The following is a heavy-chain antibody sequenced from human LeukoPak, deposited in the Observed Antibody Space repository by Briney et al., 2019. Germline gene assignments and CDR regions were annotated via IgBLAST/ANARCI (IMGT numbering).Heavy chain of an antibody. V-gene: IGHV4-59*08. D-gene: IGHD3-22*01. Sequence: PSETLSLTCTVSGGSISSYYWCWIRQPPGKGLEWIGSIYHSGSTYYNPSLKSRVTIPVDTSKNQFSLKLSPVTAADTAVYYCARHGTGDYDSSGYIIDAFDIWGQGTMVTVSS. CDR1: GGSISSYY. CDR2: IYHSGST. J-gene: IGHJ3*02. CDR3: ARHGTGDYDSSGYIIDAFDI.